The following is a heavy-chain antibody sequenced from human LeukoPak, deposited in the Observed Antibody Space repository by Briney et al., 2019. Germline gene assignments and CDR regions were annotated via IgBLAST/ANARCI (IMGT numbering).Heavy chain of an antibody. J-gene: IGHJ4*02. D-gene: IGHD2-21*02. CDR1: GGSISSYY. Sequence: SETLSLTCTVSGGSISSYYWSWIRQPPGKGLEWIGYIYYSGCTNYNPSLKSRVTISVDTSKNQFSLKLSSVTAADTAVYYCARGEVTHHDYWGQGTLVTVSS. CDR3: ARGEVTHHDY. CDR2: IYYSGCT. V-gene: IGHV4-59*01.